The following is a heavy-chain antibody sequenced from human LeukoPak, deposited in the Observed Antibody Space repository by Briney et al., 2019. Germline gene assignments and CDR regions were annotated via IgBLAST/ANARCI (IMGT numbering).Heavy chain of an antibody. CDR2: ITPNSGGT. V-gene: IGHV1-2*02. Sequence: ASVKLSCKASGYTFIVYYKHWVRQAPGQGLEWMGWITPNSGGTNSAQKFQGRVSITRDTSISTAYMELRRLTSDDTGVYHCARRTFSCGWDLRAGAFDLWVRAGMVSDCS. CDR1: GYTFIVYY. D-gene: IGHD1-26*01. CDR3: ARRTFSCGWDLRAGAFDL. J-gene: IGHJ3*01.